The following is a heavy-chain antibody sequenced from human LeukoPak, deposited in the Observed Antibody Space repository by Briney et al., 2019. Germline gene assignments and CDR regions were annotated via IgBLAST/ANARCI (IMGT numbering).Heavy chain of an antibody. CDR1: GGTFSSYA. V-gene: IGHV1-69*04. CDR3: ARDRADYSNPVYFDY. J-gene: IGHJ4*02. CDR2: IIPIFGIA. Sequence: ASVKVSCKASGGTFSSYAISWVRQAPGQGLEWMGRIIPIFGIANCAQKFQGRVTITADKSTSTAYMELSSLRSEDTAVYYCARDRADYSNPVYFDYWGQGTLVTVSS. D-gene: IGHD4-11*01.